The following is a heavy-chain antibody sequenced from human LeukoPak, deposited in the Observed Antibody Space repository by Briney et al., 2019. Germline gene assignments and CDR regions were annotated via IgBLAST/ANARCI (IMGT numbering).Heavy chain of an antibody. D-gene: IGHD3-10*01. Sequence: SETLSLTCAVSGGSITGSNWWSWVRQPPGKGLEWIGKIYHSGSINYNPSLKSRVTISVDTSKNQFSLKLSSVTAADTAVYYCARGRAWFGDFDLWGRGTLVTVSS. CDR2: IYHSGSI. CDR1: GGSITGSNW. J-gene: IGHJ2*01. CDR3: ARGRAWFGDFDL. V-gene: IGHV4-4*02.